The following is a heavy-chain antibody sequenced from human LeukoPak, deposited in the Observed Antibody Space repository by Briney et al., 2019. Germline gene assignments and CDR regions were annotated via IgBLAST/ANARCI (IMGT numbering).Heavy chain of an antibody. CDR2: IHYSGST. D-gene: IGHD5-12*01. CDR3: ARTTEGYAGGPGYSYYYYMDV. V-gene: IGHV4-59*01. J-gene: IGHJ6*03. CDR1: GGSFSDYY. Sequence: SETLSLTCGVYGGSFSDYYWSWIRQPPGKGLGWIGYIHYSGSTHYNPSLKSRVTIPVDTSKNQVSLKLRSVTAADTAVYYCARTTEGYAGGPGYSYYYYMDVWGKGTTVTVSS.